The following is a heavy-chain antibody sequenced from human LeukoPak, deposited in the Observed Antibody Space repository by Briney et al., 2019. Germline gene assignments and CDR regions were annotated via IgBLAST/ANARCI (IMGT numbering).Heavy chain of an antibody. D-gene: IGHD5-12*01. V-gene: IGHV1-18*01. CDR2: ISAYNGNT. J-gene: IGHJ5*02. Sequence: ASVKVSCKASGYTFTSYGISWVRLAPGQGLKWMGWISAYNGNTNYAQKLQGRVTMTTDTSTRTAYMELRSLRSDDTAVYYCARDRGGVRVYSGYDFSNHWGQGTLVTVSS. CDR1: GYTFTSYG. CDR3: ARDRGGVRVYSGYDFSNH.